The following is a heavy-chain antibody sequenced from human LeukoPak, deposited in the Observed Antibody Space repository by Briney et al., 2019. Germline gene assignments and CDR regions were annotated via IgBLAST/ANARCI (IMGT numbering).Heavy chain of an antibody. CDR2: ISYDGSNK. V-gene: IGHV3-30*03. D-gene: IGHD5-18*01. CDR1: GFTFSNYG. CDR3: ASGNRGYSYGCPDS. J-gene: IGHJ4*02. Sequence: GGSLRLSCTASGFTFSNYGMHWVRQAPGKGLEWVAVISYDGSNKYYADSVKGRFTISRDNSKNTLYLQMNSLRPEDTAVYYCASGNRGYSYGCPDSWGQGTLVTVSS.